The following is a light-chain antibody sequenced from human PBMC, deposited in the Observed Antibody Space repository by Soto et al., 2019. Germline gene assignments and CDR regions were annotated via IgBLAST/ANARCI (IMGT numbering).Light chain of an antibody. CDR1: QSVRSS. V-gene: IGKV3-11*01. CDR3: QQRSNWPPEVT. Sequence: EIVLTQSPDTLSLSPGERATLSCRASQSVRSSLAWYQQKPGQAPRLLIYDASNRATGIPARLSGSGSGTDFTLTISSLEPEDFAVYSCQQRSNWPPEVTFGPGTKVDIK. J-gene: IGKJ3*01. CDR2: DAS.